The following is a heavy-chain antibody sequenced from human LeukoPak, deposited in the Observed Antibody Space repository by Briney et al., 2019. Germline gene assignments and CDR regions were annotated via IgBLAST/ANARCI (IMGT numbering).Heavy chain of an antibody. CDR2: IPSDGINT. D-gene: IGHD4-23*01. CDR1: GFTFSIYG. V-gene: IGHV3-30*12. J-gene: IGHJ4*02. CDR3: ARDYGGSSPFDY. Sequence: PGGSLRLSCAASGFTFSIYGMHWVRQAPGKGLEWVAFIPSDGINTYYSDSVKGRFTISRDNSKNTLYLQMNSLRAEDTAVYYCARDYGGSSPFDYWGQGTLVTVSS.